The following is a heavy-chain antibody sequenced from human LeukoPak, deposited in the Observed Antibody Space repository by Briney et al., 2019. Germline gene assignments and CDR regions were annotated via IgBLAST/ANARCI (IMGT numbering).Heavy chain of an antibody. J-gene: IGHJ4*02. CDR3: AKLLRPLLDY. CDR2: IRYDGSNK. D-gene: IGHD2/OR15-2a*01. CDR1: GFTFSSYG. V-gene: IGHV3-30*02. Sequence: GGSLRLSCAASGFTFSSYGMHWVRQAPGKGLEWVAFIRYDGSNKYYADSVKGRFTISRDNCKNTLYLQMNSLRAEDTAVYYCAKLLRPLLDYWGQGTLVTVSS.